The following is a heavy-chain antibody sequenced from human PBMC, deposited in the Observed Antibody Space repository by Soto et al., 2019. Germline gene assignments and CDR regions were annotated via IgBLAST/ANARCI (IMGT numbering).Heavy chain of an antibody. Sequence: KTSETLSLTCGVYGGSFSGYYWSWIRQPPGKGLEWIGEINHSGSTNYNPSLKSRVTISVDTSKNQFSLKLSSVTAADTAVYYCARTERLRVRQMELPSSSPPLLDGMDVWGQGTTVTVSS. CDR3: ARTERLRVRQMELPSSSPPLLDGMDV. V-gene: IGHV4-34*01. CDR2: INHSGST. CDR1: GGSFSGYY. D-gene: IGHD1-1*01. J-gene: IGHJ6*02.